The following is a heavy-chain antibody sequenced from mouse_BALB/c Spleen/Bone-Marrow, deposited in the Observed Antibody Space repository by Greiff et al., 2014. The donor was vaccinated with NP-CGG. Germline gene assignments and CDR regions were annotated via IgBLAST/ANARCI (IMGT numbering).Heavy chain of an antibody. CDR3: TREGIYFGYDVPMDY. J-gene: IGHJ4*01. CDR2: IDPETGGT. V-gene: IGHV1-15*01. D-gene: IGHD2-2*01. CDR1: GYKFTDYE. Sequence: VKLVESGAELVRPGASVTLSCKASGYKFTDYEMHWVKQTPVHGLEWIGSIDPETGGTAYNQNFEGKATLTADRSSTTAYMELRSLTSEDSAVYYCTREGIYFGYDVPMDYWGQGTSVTVSS.